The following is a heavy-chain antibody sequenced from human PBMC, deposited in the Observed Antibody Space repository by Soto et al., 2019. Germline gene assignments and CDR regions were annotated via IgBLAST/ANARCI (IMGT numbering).Heavy chain of an antibody. CDR1: GFTLSDHY. Sequence: EVQLVESRGGLGQPGGSLRLACAASGFTLSDHYMDWVRHAPGKGLEWIGRSRDKVNSFTTQYAASVKGRFTISRDESKDSLHLQMNNLETEDTAVYFCTRGRSSSPYYDPMDVWGQGTTVTVSS. V-gene: IGHV3-72*01. CDR3: TRGRSSSPYYDPMDV. D-gene: IGHD6-6*01. CDR2: SRDKVNSFTT. J-gene: IGHJ6*02.